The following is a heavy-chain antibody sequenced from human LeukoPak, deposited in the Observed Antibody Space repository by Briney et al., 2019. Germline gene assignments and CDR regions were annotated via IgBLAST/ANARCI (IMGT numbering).Heavy chain of an antibody. V-gene: IGHV1-46*01. CDR2: INPSGGST. D-gene: IGHD3-16*01. CDR1: GYTFTSYY. CDR3: ARDRGGGVAGIRYYFDY. Sequence: ASVKVSCKASGYTFTSYYMHWVRQAPGQGLEWMGIINPSGGSTSYAQKFQGRVTMTRDTSTSTVYMELSSLRSEDTAVYYCARDRGGGVAGIRYYFDYWGQGTLVTVSS. J-gene: IGHJ4*02.